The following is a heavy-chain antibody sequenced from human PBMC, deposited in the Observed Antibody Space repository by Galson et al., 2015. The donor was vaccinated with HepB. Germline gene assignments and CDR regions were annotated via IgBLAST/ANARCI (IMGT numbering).Heavy chain of an antibody. CDR3: ARLEVGAFRSGSQSFDC. CDR2: IFSGGTT. D-gene: IGHD3-3*01. V-gene: IGHV3-66*01. CDR1: EFTVNSNY. Sequence: SLRLSCAASEFTVNSNYMAWVRQAPGMGLEWVSVIFSGGTTHYADSVKGRFALSRDISKNTLYLQMNRLRAEDTAVYYCARLEVGAFRSGSQSFDCWGQGTLVTVSS. J-gene: IGHJ4*02.